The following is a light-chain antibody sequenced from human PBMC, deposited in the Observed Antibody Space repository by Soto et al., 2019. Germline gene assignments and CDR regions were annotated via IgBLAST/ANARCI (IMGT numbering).Light chain of an antibody. CDR1: STDVGGYKY. CDR2: DVT. V-gene: IGLV2-14*01. J-gene: IGLJ1*01. Sequence: QSVLTQPASVSGSPGQSITISCTGPSTDVGGYKYVSWYQQHPGKAPKLMIYDVTSRPSGISNRFSGSKSGNTAFLIISGLEAEDEADYYCISYTSRDTYVFGTGTKLTVL. CDR3: ISYTSRDTYV.